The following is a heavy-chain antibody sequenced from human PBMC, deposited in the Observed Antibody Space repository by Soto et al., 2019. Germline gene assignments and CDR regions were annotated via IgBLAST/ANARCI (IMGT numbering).Heavy chain of an antibody. J-gene: IGHJ4*02. D-gene: IGHD1-26*01. CDR2: ISAYNGNT. Sequence: QVQLGQSGAEVKKPGASVKVSFQASGYTFTSYGISWVRQAPGQGLEWMGWISAYNGNTNYAQKLQGRAPIATDTSTRTAYMQRRSLRSDVTTGYFCAGDRRSYALDYRGQGTVLTVSS. V-gene: IGHV1-18*01. CDR3: AGDRRSYALDY. CDR1: GYTFTSYG.